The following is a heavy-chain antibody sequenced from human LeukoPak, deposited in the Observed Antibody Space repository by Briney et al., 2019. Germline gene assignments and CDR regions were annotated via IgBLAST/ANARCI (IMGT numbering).Heavy chain of an antibody. CDR1: GGSFSGSY. V-gene: IGHV4-34*01. Sequence: SETLSLTCAVYGGSFSGSYWSWIRKPPGRGLEWIGEIDLKGSTKYNPSLTSRITISLDTSKNQFSLRLSSLTAADTAVYYCARLYVRPSGWPGYHYYYFDVWGKGTTVTVSS. CDR2: IDLKGST. D-gene: IGHD6-19*01. CDR3: ARLYVRPSGWPGYHYYYFDV. J-gene: IGHJ6*03.